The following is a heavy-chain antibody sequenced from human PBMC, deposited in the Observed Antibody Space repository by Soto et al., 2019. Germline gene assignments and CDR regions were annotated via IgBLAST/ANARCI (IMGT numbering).Heavy chain of an antibody. D-gene: IGHD6-13*01. V-gene: IGHV1-46*01. CDR1: GYIFINYY. Sequence: QVQLVQSGAEVKKPGASVKVSCKASGYIFINYYIHWVRQAPGQGLEWIGIINPNGGSTNYAQKFRGRVTLARDTSTSTVYMDLSSLRSEDTAIYYFARDLAAGDVWGQGTLVTVSS. J-gene: IGHJ4*02. CDR3: ARDLAAGDV. CDR2: INPNGGST.